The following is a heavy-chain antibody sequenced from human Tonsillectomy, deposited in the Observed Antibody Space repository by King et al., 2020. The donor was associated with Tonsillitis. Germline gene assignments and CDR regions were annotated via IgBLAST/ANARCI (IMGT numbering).Heavy chain of an antibody. CDR2: IYYSGST. J-gene: IGHJ4*02. Sequence: QLQESGPGLVKPSETLSLTCTVSGGSISSSSYYWGWIRQPPGKGLEWIGGIYYSGSTYYNPSLKSRVTISVDTSKNQFSLKLSSVTAADTAVYYCARHKRLTRCDYWGQGTLVTVSS. V-gene: IGHV4-39*07. D-gene: IGHD4/OR15-4a*01. CDR1: GGSISSSSYY. CDR3: ARHKRLTRCDY.